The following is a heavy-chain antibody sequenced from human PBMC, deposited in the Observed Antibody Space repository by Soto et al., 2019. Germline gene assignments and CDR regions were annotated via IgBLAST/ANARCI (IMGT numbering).Heavy chain of an antibody. CDR3: VREGSGWYSRGSFDF. Sequence: GGYLRLSCAASVFSFSSYAMGWVGQAPGKGLELVSVISGSGGSASYADSVQGRFTISRDNSNNTLYLQMNSLRAEDTAMYSCVREGSGWYSRGSFDFWGRGTMVTVSS. V-gene: IGHV3-23*01. D-gene: IGHD6-19*01. CDR2: ISGSGGSA. CDR1: VFSFSSYA. J-gene: IGHJ3*01.